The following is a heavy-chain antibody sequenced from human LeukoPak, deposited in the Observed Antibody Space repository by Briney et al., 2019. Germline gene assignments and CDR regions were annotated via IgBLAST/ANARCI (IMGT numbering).Heavy chain of an antibody. Sequence: GGSLRLSCAASGFTFSSYAMSWVRQAPGKGLEWVSAISGSGGSTYYADSVKGRFTISRNNSKNTLYLQMNSLRAEDTAVYYCVRDDDRPDNGLDYWGQGTLVTVSS. V-gene: IGHV3-23*01. CDR2: ISGSGGST. J-gene: IGHJ4*02. D-gene: IGHD3-22*01. CDR3: VRDDDRPDNGLDY. CDR1: GFTFSSYA.